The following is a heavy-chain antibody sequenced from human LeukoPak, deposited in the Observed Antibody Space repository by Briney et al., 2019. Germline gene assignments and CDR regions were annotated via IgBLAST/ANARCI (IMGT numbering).Heavy chain of an antibody. J-gene: IGHJ4*02. Sequence: GGSLRLSCAASGFTFSSYGMHWVRQAPGKGLEWVAFISYDGSNKYYADSVKGRFTISRDNSKNTLYLQMNSLRAEDTAVYYCAKDRYYYDSSGLFDYWGQGTLVTVSS. CDR3: AKDRYYYDSSGLFDY. CDR2: ISYDGSNK. D-gene: IGHD3-22*01. CDR1: GFTFSSYG. V-gene: IGHV3-30*18.